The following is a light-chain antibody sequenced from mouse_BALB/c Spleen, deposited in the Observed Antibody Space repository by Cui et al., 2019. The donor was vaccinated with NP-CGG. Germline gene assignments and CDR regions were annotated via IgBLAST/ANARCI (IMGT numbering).Light chain of an antibody. CDR3: ALWYSNHWV. CDR1: TGAVTTSNY. J-gene: IGLJ1*01. Sequence: AFVTEKSTHTTSPGATVTLTCRSSTGAVTTSNYANWVQEKPDHLFTGLIGGTNNRAPGVPARFSGSLIGDKAALTITGAQTEDEAIYFCALWYSNHWVFGGGTKLTVL. CDR2: GTN. V-gene: IGLV1*01.